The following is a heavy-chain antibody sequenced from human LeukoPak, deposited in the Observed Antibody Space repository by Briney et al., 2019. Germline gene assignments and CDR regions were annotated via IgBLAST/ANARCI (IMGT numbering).Heavy chain of an antibody. CDR3: ASSPGLAARGLDP. D-gene: IGHD3-10*01. V-gene: IGHV3-21*04. CDR1: GFTFSSYS. J-gene: IGHJ5*02. CDR2: ISSSSSYI. Sequence: GGSLRLSCAASGFTFSSYSMNWVRQAPGKGLEWVSSISSSSSYIYYADSVKGRFTISRDNSKNTLYLQMNSLRAEDTAVYYCASSPGLAARGLDPWGQGTLVTVSS.